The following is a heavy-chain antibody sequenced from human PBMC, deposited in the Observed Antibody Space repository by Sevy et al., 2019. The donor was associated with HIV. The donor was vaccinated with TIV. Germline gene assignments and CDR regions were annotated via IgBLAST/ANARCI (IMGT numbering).Heavy chain of an antibody. V-gene: IGHV3-23*01. Sequence: GGSLRLSCAASGFTFSSYAMSWVRQAPGKGLEWVSAISGSGGRTYYADSVKGRFTISRDNSKNTLYLQMNSLRAEDTAVYYCAKEGDDYVWGSYFYWGQGTLVTVSS. CDR3: AKEGDDYVWGSYFY. CDR2: ISGSGGRT. D-gene: IGHD3-16*01. J-gene: IGHJ4*02. CDR1: GFTFSSYA.